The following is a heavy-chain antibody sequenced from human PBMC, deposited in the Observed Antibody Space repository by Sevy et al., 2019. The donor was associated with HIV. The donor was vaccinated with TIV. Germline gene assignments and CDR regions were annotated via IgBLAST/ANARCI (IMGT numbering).Heavy chain of an antibody. Sequence: GGSLRLSCAASGFTVSSNFMSWVRQAPGKGLEWVSVIYIGGTTYYEDSVKGRFTISRDNSKNTLYVQMNSLRAEDTAVYYCARGKHISDYYGSFDYWGQGTLVTVSS. D-gene: IGHD4-17*01. CDR3: ARGKHISDYYGSFDY. CDR2: IYIGGTT. V-gene: IGHV3-53*01. J-gene: IGHJ4*02. CDR1: GFTVSSNF.